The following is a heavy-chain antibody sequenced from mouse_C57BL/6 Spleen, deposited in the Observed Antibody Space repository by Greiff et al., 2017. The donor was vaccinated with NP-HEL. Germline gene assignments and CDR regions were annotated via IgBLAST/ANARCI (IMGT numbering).Heavy chain of an antibody. CDR1: GYTFTRYW. CDR3: ARGYGNYLAWFAY. J-gene: IGHJ3*01. Sequence: QVQLQQPGAELVKPGASVKLSCKASGYTFTRYWMQWVKQRPGQGLEWIGEIDPSDSYTNYNQKFKGKATLTVDTSSSTAYMQLSSLTSEDSAVYYCARGYGNYLAWFAYWGQGTLVTVSA. D-gene: IGHD2-10*02. V-gene: IGHV1-50*01. CDR2: IDPSDSYT.